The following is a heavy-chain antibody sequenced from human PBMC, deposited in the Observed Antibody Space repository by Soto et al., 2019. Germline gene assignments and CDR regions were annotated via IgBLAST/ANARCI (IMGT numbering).Heavy chain of an antibody. J-gene: IGHJ4*02. CDR1: GFTFSNYA. CDR3: AKDPQWLVRGSTDY. Sequence: EVQLLESGGGLVKPGGSLRLSCAASGFTFSNYAMSWVRQAPGTGLEWVSAISGSGATTYYADSVKGRFTISRDNSKSTLFLQMNSLRAEDTAVDFCAKDPQWLVRGSTDYWGQGTLVTVSS. V-gene: IGHV3-23*01. CDR2: ISGSGATT. D-gene: IGHD6-19*01.